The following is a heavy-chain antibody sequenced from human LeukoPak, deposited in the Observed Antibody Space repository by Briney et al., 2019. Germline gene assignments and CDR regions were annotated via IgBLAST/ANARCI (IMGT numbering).Heavy chain of an antibody. CDR2: IYYSGST. D-gene: IGHD3-22*01. V-gene: IGHV4-39*01. CDR3: ARLFSDSVVVVVTNYYMDV. CDR1: GGSISSSSYY. J-gene: IGHJ6*03. Sequence: SETLSLTCTVSGGSISSSSYYWGWIRQPPGKGLEWIGSIYYSGSTYYNPSLRSRVTISVDTSKNQFSLKLSAVTAADTAVYYCARLFSDSVVVVVTNYYMDVWGKGTTVTVSS.